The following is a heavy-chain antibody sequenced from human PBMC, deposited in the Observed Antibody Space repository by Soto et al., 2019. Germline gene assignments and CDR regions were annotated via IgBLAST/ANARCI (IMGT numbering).Heavy chain of an antibody. CDR2: IYYSGST. V-gene: IGHV4-39*01. D-gene: IGHD4-17*01. Sequence: QLHLQESGPGLVKPSETLSLTCTVSGGSISSSSYYWGWIRQPPGKGLEWIGSIYYSGSTYYNPSPKSRVTISVDTSTNQFSLKPSSVTAADTAVYYCAMGLSGDQASSAFDIWGQGTMVTVSS. CDR3: AMGLSGDQASSAFDI. CDR1: GGSISSSSYY. J-gene: IGHJ3*02.